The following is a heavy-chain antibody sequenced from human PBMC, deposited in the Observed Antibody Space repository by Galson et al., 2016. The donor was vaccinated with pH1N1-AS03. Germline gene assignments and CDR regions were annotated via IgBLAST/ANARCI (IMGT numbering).Heavy chain of an antibody. D-gene: IGHD4-23*01. Sequence: SLRLSCAASGFTFSSYGLHWIRQAPGEGLEWVTFIRYDGSNTYYVDSVRGRFTISRDNSKNMLYLQMNSLRAEDSAAYYCAKDRVRLQVTESSAFDIWGQGTMVTASS. CDR2: IRYDGSNT. CDR3: AKDRVRLQVTESSAFDI. V-gene: IGHV3-30*02. CDR1: GFTFSSYG. J-gene: IGHJ3*02.